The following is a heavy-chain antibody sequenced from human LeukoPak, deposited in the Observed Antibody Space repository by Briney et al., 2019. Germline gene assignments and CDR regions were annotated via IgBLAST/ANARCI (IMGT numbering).Heavy chain of an antibody. CDR3: ATYDQRLAFDN. CDR2: IYTSGSS. V-gene: IGHV4-4*07. CDR1: GGPMSSHY. Sequence: SETLFLTCTVSGGPMSSHYWSWIRQPAGKGLEWIGRIYTSGSSNYNPSLKSRVSLSIDTSKKHFSLKLNSVTAADTAVYYCATYDQRLAFDNWGQGTLVTVTS. D-gene: IGHD6-25*01. J-gene: IGHJ4*02.